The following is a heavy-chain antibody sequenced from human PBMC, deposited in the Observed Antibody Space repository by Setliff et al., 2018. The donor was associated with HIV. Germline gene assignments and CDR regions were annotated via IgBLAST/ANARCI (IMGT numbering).Heavy chain of an antibody. V-gene: IGHV1-2*06. CDR1: GYTFIAYY. Sequence: ASVKVSCKASGYTFIAYYIHWVRQAPGQGLEWMGRIDPNFGGTNYAQKFQGRVSMTRDTSISTAYMELSRLRSDDTAVYYCARDDGFDIWGQGTMVTVTS. CDR2: IDPNFGGT. J-gene: IGHJ3*02. CDR3: ARDDGFDI.